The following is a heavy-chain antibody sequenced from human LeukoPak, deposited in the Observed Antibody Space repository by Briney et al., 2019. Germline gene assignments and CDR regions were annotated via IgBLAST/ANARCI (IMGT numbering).Heavy chain of an antibody. V-gene: IGHV3-30*18. D-gene: IGHD6-19*01. CDR2: ISYDGSNK. CDR3: AKAGYSSGWYLNYYYYYGMDV. CDR1: GFTFSSYG. J-gene: IGHJ6*04. Sequence: GRSLRLSCAASGFTFSSYGMHWVRQAPGKGLEWVAVISYDGSNKYYADSVKGRFTIPRDNSKNTLYLQMNSLRAEDTAVYYCAKAGYSSGWYLNYYYYYGMDVWGKGTTVTVSS.